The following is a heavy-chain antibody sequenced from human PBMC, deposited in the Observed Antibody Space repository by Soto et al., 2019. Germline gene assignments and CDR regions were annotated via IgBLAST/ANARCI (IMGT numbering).Heavy chain of an antibody. V-gene: IGHV3-66*01. J-gene: IGHJ4*02. D-gene: IGHD6-13*01. CDR3: AREHRYSSSWSPGIFDY. CDR1: GFTVSSNY. CDR2: IYSGGST. Sequence: GGSLRLSCAASGFTVSSNYMSWVRQAPGKGLEWVSVIYSGGSTYYADSVKGRFTISRDNSKNTLYLQMNSLRDEDTAVYYCAREHRYSSSWSPGIFDYWGQGTLVTVSS.